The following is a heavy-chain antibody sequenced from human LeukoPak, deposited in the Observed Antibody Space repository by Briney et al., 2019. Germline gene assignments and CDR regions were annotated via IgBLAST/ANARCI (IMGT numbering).Heavy chain of an antibody. D-gene: IGHD3-22*01. Sequence: GESLKISCKGSGYSFTSYWIGWVRQMPGKGLEWMGIIYPGDSDTRYSPSFQGQVTISADKSISTAYLQWSSLKASDTAMYYCATNPTHYYDSSGPYYGMDVWGQGTTVTVSS. V-gene: IGHV5-51*01. J-gene: IGHJ6*02. CDR3: ATNPTHYYDSSGPYYGMDV. CDR1: GYSFTSYW. CDR2: IYPGDSDT.